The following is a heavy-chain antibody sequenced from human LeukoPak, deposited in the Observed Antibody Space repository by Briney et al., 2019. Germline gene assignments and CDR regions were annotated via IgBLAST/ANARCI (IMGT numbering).Heavy chain of an antibody. CDR2: IIPILGIA. Sequence: ASVKVSCKASGGTFSSYAISWVRQAPGQGLEWMGRIIPILGIANYAQKFQGRVTITADKSTSTAYMELSSLRSEDTAVYYCARGGQYYDFWSGYPLLNYWGQGTLVTVSS. CDR1: GGTFSSYA. V-gene: IGHV1-69*04. CDR3: ARGGQYYDFWSGYPLLNY. D-gene: IGHD3-3*01. J-gene: IGHJ4*02.